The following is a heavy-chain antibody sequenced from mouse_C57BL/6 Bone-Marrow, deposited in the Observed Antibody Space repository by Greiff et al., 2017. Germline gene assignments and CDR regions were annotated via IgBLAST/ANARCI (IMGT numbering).Heavy chain of an antibody. CDR2: IYPSDSET. J-gene: IGHJ2*01. D-gene: IGHD2-2*01. V-gene: IGHV1-61*01. CDR3: ARGGLRRRYCDY. CDR1: GYTFTSYW. Sequence: QVQLQQPGAELVRPGSSVKLSCKASGYTFTSYWMDWVKQRPGQGLEWIGNIYPSDSETHYNQKFKDKATLTVDKSSSTAYMQLSSLTSEDSAVYYCARGGLRRRYCDYWGEGATLTVSS.